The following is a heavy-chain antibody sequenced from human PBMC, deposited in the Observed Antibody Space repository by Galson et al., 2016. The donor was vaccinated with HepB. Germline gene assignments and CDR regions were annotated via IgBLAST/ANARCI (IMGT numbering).Heavy chain of an antibody. CDR2: IWNDGSKK. V-gene: IGHV3-33*01. Sequence: SLRLSCAASGFTFRTFGMHWVRQAPGKGLEWVTVIWNDGSKKYYAESVKGRFNVSRDNSKNMLYLQMNSLRAEDTAVYYCASRPDYVDHYWGQGTLVTVSS. CDR3: ASRPDYVDHY. CDR1: GFTFRTFG. D-gene: IGHD4-17*01. J-gene: IGHJ4*02.